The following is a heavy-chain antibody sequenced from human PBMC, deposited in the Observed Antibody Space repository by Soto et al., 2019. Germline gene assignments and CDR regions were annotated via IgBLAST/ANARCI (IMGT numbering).Heavy chain of an antibody. V-gene: IGHV3-23*01. CDR3: AKSRYADSSGDYYDF. CDR1: GFTFSNYA. J-gene: IGHJ4*02. Sequence: GGSLRLSCAASGFTFSNYAMSWVRQAPGKGLEWVSGIGGRGTSSYYADSVKGRFAISRDISYNTLFLQLHSLRAEDTAVYYCAKSRYADSSGDYYDFWGQGTRVTVSS. D-gene: IGHD3-22*01. CDR2: IGGRGTSS.